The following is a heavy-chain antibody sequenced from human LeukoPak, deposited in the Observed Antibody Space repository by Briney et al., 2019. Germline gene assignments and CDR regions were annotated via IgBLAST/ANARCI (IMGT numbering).Heavy chain of an antibody. D-gene: IGHD3-10*01. V-gene: IGHV4-34*01. CDR3: ARGRGVRATYYYYYGMDV. CDR1: GGSFSGYY. J-gene: IGHJ6*02. Sequence: SETLSLTCAVYGGSFSGYYWSWIRQPPGKGLEWIGEINHSGSTNYNPSLKSRVTISVDTSKNQFSLKLSSVTAADTAVYYCARGRGVRATYYYYYGMDVWGQGTTVTVSS. CDR2: INHSGST.